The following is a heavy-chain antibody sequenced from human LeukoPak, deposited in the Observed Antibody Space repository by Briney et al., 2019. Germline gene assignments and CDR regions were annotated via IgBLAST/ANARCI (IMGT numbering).Heavy chain of an antibody. Sequence: ASVKVSCKASGYTFTGYYMHWVRQAPGQGLERMGWINPNSGGTNYAQKFQGRVTMTRDTSISTAYMELSRLRSDDTAVYYCARVGEDYGGNYYYYHYMDVWGKGTTVTVSS. J-gene: IGHJ6*03. D-gene: IGHD4-23*01. CDR1: GYTFTGYY. V-gene: IGHV1-2*02. CDR2: INPNSGGT. CDR3: ARVGEDYGGNYYYYHYMDV.